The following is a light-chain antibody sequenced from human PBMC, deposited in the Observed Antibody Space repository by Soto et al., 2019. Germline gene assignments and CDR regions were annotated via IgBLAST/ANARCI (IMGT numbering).Light chain of an antibody. Sequence: IQVTQSPSSLSASVGDRVTITCLASQAIGNYLNWYQQKPGKAPNLLIFGATTLQSGVPSRFSGSGYGTNFTLIISVLQPEDFAIYYCQQCHATPLTFGQGTRLEIK. V-gene: IGKV1-39*01. J-gene: IGKJ5*01. CDR3: QQCHATPLT. CDR2: GAT. CDR1: QAIGNY.